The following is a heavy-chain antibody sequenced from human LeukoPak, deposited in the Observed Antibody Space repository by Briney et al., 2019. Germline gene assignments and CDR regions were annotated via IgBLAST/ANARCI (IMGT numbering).Heavy chain of an antibody. Sequence: SQTLSLTCTVSGGSISSGSYYWSWIRQPAGKGLEWIGRIYTSGSTNYNPSLKSRVTISVDTSKNQFSLKLSSVTAADTAVYYCARSWSGYFTHMDVWDKGTTVTVSS. CDR3: ARSWSGYFTHMDV. CDR2: IYTSGST. CDR1: GGSISSGSYY. V-gene: IGHV4-61*02. D-gene: IGHD3-3*01. J-gene: IGHJ6*03.